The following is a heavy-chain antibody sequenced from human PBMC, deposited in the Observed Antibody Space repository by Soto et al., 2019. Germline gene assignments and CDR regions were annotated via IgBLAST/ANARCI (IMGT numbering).Heavy chain of an antibody. CDR2: ISGSGGST. D-gene: IGHD6-13*01. CDR1: GFTFSSYA. CDR3: AKDLDRGYSSHLFDY. J-gene: IGHJ4*02. V-gene: IGHV3-23*01. Sequence: GGSLRLSCAASGFTFSSYAMSWVRQAPGKGLEWVSAISGSGGSTYYADSVKGRFTISRDNSKNTLYLQMNSLRAEDTAVYYCAKDLDRGYSSHLFDYWGQGTLVTFSS.